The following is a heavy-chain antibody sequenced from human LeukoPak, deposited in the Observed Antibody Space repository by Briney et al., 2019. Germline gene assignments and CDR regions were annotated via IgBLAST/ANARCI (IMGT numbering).Heavy chain of an antibody. CDR2: ISETSSFM. CDR1: GFTFSSYS. V-gene: IGHV3-48*01. CDR3: ARGSGIVSMWDYFDY. J-gene: IGHJ4*02. D-gene: IGHD3-10*02. Sequence: GGSLRLSCAASGFTFSSYSMNWVRQGPGKGLERISYISETSSFMYYADSVKGRFTISRDNAKNSLYLQMSSLRAEDTAVYYCARGSGIVSMWDYFDYWGQGTLVTVSS.